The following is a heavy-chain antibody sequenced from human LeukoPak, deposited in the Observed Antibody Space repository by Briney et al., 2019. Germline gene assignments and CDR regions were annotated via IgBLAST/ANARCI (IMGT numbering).Heavy chain of an antibody. D-gene: IGHD3-3*01. CDR2: INHSGST. V-gene: IGHV4-34*01. J-gene: IGHJ4*02. CDR1: GGSFSGYY. Sequence: SETLSLTCAVYGGSFSGYYWSWIRQPPGKGLEWIGEINHSGSTNYNPSLKSRVTISVDTSKNQFSLKLSSVTAADTAVYYCARSLTIFGVVIPMGYWGQGTLVTVSS. CDR3: ARSLTIFGVVIPMGY.